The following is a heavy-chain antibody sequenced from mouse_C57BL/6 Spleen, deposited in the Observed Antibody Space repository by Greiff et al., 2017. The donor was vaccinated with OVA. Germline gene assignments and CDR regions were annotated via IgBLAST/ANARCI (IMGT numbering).Heavy chain of an antibody. Sequence: VQLQQSGAELVRPGASVKLSCKASGYTFTDYYINWVKQRPGQGLEWIARIYPGSGNTYYNEKFKGKATLTAEKSSSTAYMQLSSLTSEDSAVYFCARDGTTSMDYWGQGTSVTVSS. CDR2: IYPGSGNT. D-gene: IGHD5-5*01. CDR3: ARDGTTSMDY. CDR1: GYTFTDYY. J-gene: IGHJ4*01. V-gene: IGHV1-76*01.